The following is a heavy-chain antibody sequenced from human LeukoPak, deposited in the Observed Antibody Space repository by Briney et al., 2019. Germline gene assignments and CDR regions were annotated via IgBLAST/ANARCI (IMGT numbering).Heavy chain of an antibody. V-gene: IGHV4-4*07. J-gene: IGHJ6*02. D-gene: IGHD6-19*01. CDR1: GGSISSYY. CDR3: AREGSSGWPEGDYYGMDV. Sequence: PSETLSLTCTVSGGSISSYYWNWIRQPAGKGLEWIGRIYTSGSTSYNSSLKSRVTMSVDTSKNQFSLKLSSVTAADTAVYYCAREGSSGWPEGDYYGMDVWGQGTTVTVSS. CDR2: IYTSGST.